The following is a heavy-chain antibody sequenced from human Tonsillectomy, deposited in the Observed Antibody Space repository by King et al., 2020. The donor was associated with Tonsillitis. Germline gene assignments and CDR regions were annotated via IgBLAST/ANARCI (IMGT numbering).Heavy chain of an antibody. CDR1: GGSISSSDHY. Sequence: QLQESGPGVVKPSETLSLTCTVSGGSISSSDHYWAWIRQPPGKGLEWIGYMYYSGTIFYNPSLKSRITISGGTSGNRFSLQLSSVTAADTAVYFCARSVSGSFDYWGQGALVTVSS. CDR2: MYYSGTI. V-gene: IGHV4-39*01. CDR3: ARSVSGSFDY. D-gene: IGHD1-26*01. J-gene: IGHJ4*02.